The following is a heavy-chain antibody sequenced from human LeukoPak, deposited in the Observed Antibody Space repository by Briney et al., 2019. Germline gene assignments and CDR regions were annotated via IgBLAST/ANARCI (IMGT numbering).Heavy chain of an antibody. V-gene: IGHV3-30-3*01. J-gene: IGHJ3*02. CDR1: GFTFSSYA. D-gene: IGHD4-17*01. Sequence: GGSLRLSCAASGFTFSSYAMHWVRQAPGKGLEWVAVISYDGSNKYYADSVKGRFTISRDNAKNSLYLQMNSQRAEDTAVYYCAREPSLATVWEAFDIWGQGTMVTVSS. CDR3: AREPSLATVWEAFDI. CDR2: ISYDGSNK.